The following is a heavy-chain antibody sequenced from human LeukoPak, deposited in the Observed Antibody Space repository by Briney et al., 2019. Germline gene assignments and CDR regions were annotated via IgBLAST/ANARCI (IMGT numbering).Heavy chain of an antibody. D-gene: IGHD5-12*01. V-gene: IGHV1-69*05. Sequence: SVKVSCKASGGTFSSYAISWVRQAPGQGLEWMGGIIPIFGTANYAQKFQGRVTITTDESTSTAYMELSSLRSEDTAVYYCARTRGYSGYEGYFDHWGQGTLVTVSS. CDR2: IIPIFGTA. CDR3: ARTRGYSGYEGYFDH. CDR1: GGTFSSYA. J-gene: IGHJ4*02.